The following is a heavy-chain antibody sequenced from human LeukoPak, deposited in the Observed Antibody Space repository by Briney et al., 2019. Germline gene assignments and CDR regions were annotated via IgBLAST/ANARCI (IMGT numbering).Heavy chain of an antibody. J-gene: IGHJ4*02. CDR3: ARHPSY. V-gene: IGHV4-59*08. CDR1: GGSISSYY. CDR2: ISYSGST. Sequence: SETLSLTCTVSGGSISSYYWSWIRQPPGKGLEWIGYISYSGSTNFNPSLKSQVTISVDASKNQFSLKLSSVTAADTAVYYCARHPSYWGQGTLVTVSS.